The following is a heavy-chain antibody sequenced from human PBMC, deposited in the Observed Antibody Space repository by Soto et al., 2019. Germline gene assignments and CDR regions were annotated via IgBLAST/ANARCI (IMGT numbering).Heavy chain of an antibody. Sequence: PGGSLRLSCAASGFTFSDYGMHWVRQAPGEGLQWVAVIWFDGSNEHYADSVKGRFTIPRDNSKNTLYLQMYSRRAGDTAVYYCARGSLYCSSTSCSYGMDVWGQGTTVTVSS. CDR3: ARGSLYCSSTSCSYGMDV. D-gene: IGHD2-15*01. CDR1: GFTFSDYG. J-gene: IGHJ6*02. CDR2: IWFDGSNE. V-gene: IGHV3-33*01.